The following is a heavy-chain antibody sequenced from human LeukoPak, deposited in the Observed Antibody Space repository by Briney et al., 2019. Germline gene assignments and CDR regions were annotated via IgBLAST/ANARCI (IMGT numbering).Heavy chain of an antibody. V-gene: IGHV3-21*01. CDR2: ISSSSSYI. Sequence: GGSLRLSCAASGFTLSSYSMNWVRQAPGKGLEWVSSISSSSSYIYYADSVKGRFTISRDNAKNSLYLQMNSLRAEDTTVYYCARALVVVPAAMLYYYYGMDVWGQGTTVTVSS. CDR1: GFTLSSYS. D-gene: IGHD2-2*01. J-gene: IGHJ6*02. CDR3: ARALVVVPAAMLYYYYGMDV.